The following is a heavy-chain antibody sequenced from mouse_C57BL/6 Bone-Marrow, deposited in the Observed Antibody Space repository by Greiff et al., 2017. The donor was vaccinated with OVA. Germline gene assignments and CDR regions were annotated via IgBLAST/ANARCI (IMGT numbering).Heavy chain of an antibody. V-gene: IGHV5-9-1*02. Sequence: EVKLVESGEGLVKPGGSLKLSCAASGFTFSSYAMSWVRQTPEKRLEWVAYISSGGDYIYYADTVKGRFTISRDNARNTLYLQMSSLKSEDTAMYYCTRAPYYYGSSPHDYWGQGTTLTVSS. D-gene: IGHD1-1*01. CDR3: TRAPYYYGSSPHDY. CDR1: GFTFSSYA. J-gene: IGHJ2*01. CDR2: ISSGGDYI.